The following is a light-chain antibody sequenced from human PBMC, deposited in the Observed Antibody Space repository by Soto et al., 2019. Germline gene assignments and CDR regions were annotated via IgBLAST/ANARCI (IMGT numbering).Light chain of an antibody. V-gene: IGKV3-20*01. CDR2: GAS. CDR3: QQYDSSRLT. Sequence: EIVLTQSPGTLSLSPGQRTTLSCRASHSLSSRYLAWYQHKAGQAPRLLIYGASSRATGIPDRFSGSGSGTDFTFSISRLEPEDFAVYYCQQYDSSRLTFGGGTKVDIK. CDR1: HSLSSRY. J-gene: IGKJ4*01.